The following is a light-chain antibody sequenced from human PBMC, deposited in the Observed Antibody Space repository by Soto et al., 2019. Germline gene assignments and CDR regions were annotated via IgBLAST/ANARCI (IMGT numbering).Light chain of an antibody. J-gene: IGLJ2*01. Sequence: QSVLTQSPSASASLGASVKLTCTLSSGHSNYAIAWHQQQSEKGPRYLMKLNSDGSHSKGDGIPDRFSGSSSGAERYLTISRLQSEDEADYYCQTGGSGIVVFGGGTKVTVL. CDR1: SGHSNYA. V-gene: IGLV4-69*01. CDR2: LNSDGSH. CDR3: QTGGSGIVV.